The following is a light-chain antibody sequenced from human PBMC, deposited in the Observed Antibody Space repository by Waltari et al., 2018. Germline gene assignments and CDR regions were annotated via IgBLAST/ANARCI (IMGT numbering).Light chain of an antibody. Sequence: QSALTQPRSVSGSPGQSVSISCTGTSSDVGGYNHVSWYQQHPGKAPKFMIYDVSKRPCGVPDRFSGSKSGNTASLTISGLQAEDEADYYCCLYAGSFVLFGGGTKLTVL. J-gene: IGLJ2*01. CDR1: SSDVGGYNH. V-gene: IGLV2-11*01. CDR3: CLYAGSFVL. CDR2: DVS.